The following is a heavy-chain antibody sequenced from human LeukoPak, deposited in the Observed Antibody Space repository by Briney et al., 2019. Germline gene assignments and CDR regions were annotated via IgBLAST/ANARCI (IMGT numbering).Heavy chain of an antibody. CDR1: GGTFSSYA. CDR3: ARAGGANYYDSSGYYVNPNDY. D-gene: IGHD3-22*01. J-gene: IGHJ4*02. V-gene: IGHV1-69*05. CDR2: IIPIFGTA. Sequence: SVKVSCKASGGTFSSYAISWVRQAPGQGLEWMGGIIPIFGTANYAQKFQGRVTMTRDTSISTAYMELSRLRSDDTAVYYCARAGGANYYDSSGYYVNPNDYWGQGTLVTVSS.